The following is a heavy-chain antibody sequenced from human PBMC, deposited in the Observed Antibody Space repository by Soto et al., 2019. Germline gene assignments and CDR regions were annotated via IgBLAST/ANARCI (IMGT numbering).Heavy chain of an antibody. Sequence: SQTLTLPVAISGDTVSGNSASWNWIRQSPSRGLEWLGRTYYRSKWYNDYAVSVKSRITVTPDTSKNQFSLILNSVTVADTAIYYCVGTGTTDDYWGRGNLVTVSS. CDR3: VGTGTTDDY. V-gene: IGHV6-1*01. CDR1: GDTVSGNSAS. CDR2: TYYRSKWYN. J-gene: IGHJ4*02. D-gene: IGHD4-17*01.